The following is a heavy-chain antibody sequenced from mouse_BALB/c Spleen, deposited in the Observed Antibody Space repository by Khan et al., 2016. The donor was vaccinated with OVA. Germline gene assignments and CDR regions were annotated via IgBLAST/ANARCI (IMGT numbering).Heavy chain of an antibody. D-gene: IGHD1-1*01. J-gene: IGHJ2*01. V-gene: IGHV3-2*02. Sequence: EVQLVESGPGLVKPSQSLSLICTVTGYSITSDYAWNWIRQFPGNKLEWMGFISYSGNTKYNPSLKSRISITRDTSKNQFFLQLNSVTTEDTATYYCARVYVGDFDYWGQGTTLTVSS. CDR3: ARVYVGDFDY. CDR1: GYSITSDYA. CDR2: ISYSGNT.